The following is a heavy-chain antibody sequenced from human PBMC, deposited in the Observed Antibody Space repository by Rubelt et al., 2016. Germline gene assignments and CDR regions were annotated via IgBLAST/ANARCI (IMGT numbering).Heavy chain of an antibody. CDR1: GGSISSYY. V-gene: IGHV4-59*01. J-gene: IGHJ6*02. D-gene: IGHD3-3*01. CDR2: SSYSGST. Sequence: GGSISSYYWSWIRQPPGKGLEWIGYSSYSGSTNYNPSLKSRVTISVDTYKNQFSLKLSSVTAADTAVYYCARAIFAVVTKYYYGMDVWGQGTTVTVSS. CDR3: ARAIFAVVTKYYYGMDV.